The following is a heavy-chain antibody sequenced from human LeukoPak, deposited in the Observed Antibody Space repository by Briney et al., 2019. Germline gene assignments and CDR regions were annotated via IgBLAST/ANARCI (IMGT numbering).Heavy chain of an antibody. V-gene: IGHV4-31*03. CDR1: GGSISSGGYY. CDR3: ARSRRTTLDY. Sequence: PSETLSLTCTVSGGSISSGGYYWGWLRHHPRKGLEWIGYTYYSGSTYYNPSLKSRVTISVDTSKNQFSLKLSSVTAADTAVYYCARSRRTTLDYWGQGTLVTVSS. CDR2: TYYSGST. J-gene: IGHJ4*02. D-gene: IGHD4-11*01.